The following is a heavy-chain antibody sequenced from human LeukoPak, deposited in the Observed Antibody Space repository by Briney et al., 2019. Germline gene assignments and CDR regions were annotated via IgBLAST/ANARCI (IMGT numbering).Heavy chain of an antibody. D-gene: IGHD3-16*02. CDR1: GYTFTGYY. CDR2: INPNSGGT. V-gene: IGHV1-2*02. Sequence: GASVKVTCKASGYTFTGYYMHWVRQAPGQGLEWMGWINPNSGGTNYAQKFQGRVTMTRDTSISTAYMELSRLRSDDTAVYYCAREAYDYVWGSYRRLGYWGQGTLVTVSS. CDR3: AREAYDYVWGSYRRLGY. J-gene: IGHJ4*02.